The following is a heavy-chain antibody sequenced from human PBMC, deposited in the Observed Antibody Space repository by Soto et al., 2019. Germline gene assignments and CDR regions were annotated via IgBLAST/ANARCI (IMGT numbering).Heavy chain of an antibody. Sequence: SETLSLTCAVYGGSFSGYYWSWIRQPPGKGLEWIGEINHSGSTNYNPSLKSRVTISVDTSKNQFSLKMSSVTAADTAVYYCARGHILTGYYTGSPYYGMDVWGQGTTVTVSS. CDR3: ARGHILTGYYTGSPYYGMDV. J-gene: IGHJ6*02. V-gene: IGHV4-34*01. CDR2: INHSGST. CDR1: GGSFSGYY. D-gene: IGHD3-9*01.